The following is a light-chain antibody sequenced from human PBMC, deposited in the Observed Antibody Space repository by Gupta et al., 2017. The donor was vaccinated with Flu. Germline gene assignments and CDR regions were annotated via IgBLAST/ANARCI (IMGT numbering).Light chain of an antibody. CDR1: SSDIGFDNY. CDR2: EVN. CDR3: SSFTYTNARV. V-gene: IGLV2-14*01. Sequence: SIIISCTGTSSDIGFDNYISWYQQHPGKSPKLLIFEVNNRPSGISSRFSGSKSDNTASLTTSGRQTEDEADYYCSSFTYTNARVFGGGTKVTVL. J-gene: IGLJ3*02.